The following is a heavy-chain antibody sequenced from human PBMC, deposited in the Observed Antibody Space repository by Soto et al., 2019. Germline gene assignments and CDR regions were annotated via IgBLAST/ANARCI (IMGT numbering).Heavy chain of an antibody. J-gene: IGHJ4*02. CDR1: GYSFTSYW. CDR2: IYPGDSDT. Sequence: XESLKLSWKCSGYSFTSYWIGLVLQMPGKGLEWMGIIYPGDSDTRYSPSFQGQVTISADKSISTAYLQWSSLKASDTAMYYCARLGPGIVGATTKFDYWGQGTLVTVSS. CDR3: ARLGPGIVGATTKFDY. D-gene: IGHD1-26*01. V-gene: IGHV5-51*01.